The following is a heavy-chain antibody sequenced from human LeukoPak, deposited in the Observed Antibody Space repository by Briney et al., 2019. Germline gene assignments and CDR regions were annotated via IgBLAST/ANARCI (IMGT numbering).Heavy chain of an antibody. CDR3: AKDDIGYYSDN. CDR1: GFTLKNYA. CDR2: ISVSGDTT. D-gene: IGHD5-12*01. V-gene: IGHV3-23*01. Sequence: QPGGSLRLSCAASGFTLKNYAMSWVRQAPGKGLEWVSSISVSGDTTYYADSVKGRFTISRDNFKNTLYLQMNSLRAEDTAVYYCAKDDIGYYSDNWGQGTLVTVSS. J-gene: IGHJ4*02.